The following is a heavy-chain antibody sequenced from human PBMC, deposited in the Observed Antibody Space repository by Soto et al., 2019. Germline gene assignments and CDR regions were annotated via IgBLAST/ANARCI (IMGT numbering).Heavy chain of an antibody. V-gene: IGHV4-30-2*01. CDR2: ISESGST. CDR1: GGSISSGGYS. Sequence: SETLSLTCAVSGGSISSGGYSWSWIRQTPGKGLEWIGYISESGSTNYNKSLKSRVTISADRSKNHVSLRVTSVTAADTAIYYCARELRARFDPWGQGILVTVS. CDR3: ARELRARFDP. D-gene: IGHD3-3*01. J-gene: IGHJ5*02.